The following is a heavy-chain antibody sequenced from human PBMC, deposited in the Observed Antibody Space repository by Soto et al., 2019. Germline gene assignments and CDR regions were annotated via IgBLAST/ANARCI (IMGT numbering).Heavy chain of an antibody. D-gene: IGHD1-26*01. CDR2: ISYDGSKK. CDR1: GFSFSRYG. Sequence: QVQLVESGGGVVQPGRSLRLSCAASGFSFSRYGMHWVRQAPGKGLEWVAVISYDGSKKYDADSVKGRFTISRDNSKNTLYLQMNNLRPEDTAVYYCVRYSISGSYYFYYYGMDVWGLGTTVTVSS. J-gene: IGHJ6*02. V-gene: IGHV3-30*03. CDR3: VRYSISGSYYFYYYGMDV.